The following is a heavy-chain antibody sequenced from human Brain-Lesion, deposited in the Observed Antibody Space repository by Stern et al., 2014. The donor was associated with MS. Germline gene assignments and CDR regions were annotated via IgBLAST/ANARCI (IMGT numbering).Heavy chain of an antibody. CDR2: INPKGGCT. D-gene: IGHD3-22*01. CDR1: GYTFTGYY. Sequence: QLVQSGAEVKKPGASVKVSCKASGYTFTGYYKHWVRKAPGKGLEWMGWINPKGGCTTYAQKCQGWVTMTKDSSNNTAYVELSRLRSDDTAVYYCATYYYDSTGYNDFWGQGTLVTVS. CDR3: ATYYYDSTGYNDF. J-gene: IGHJ4*02. V-gene: IGHV1-2*04.